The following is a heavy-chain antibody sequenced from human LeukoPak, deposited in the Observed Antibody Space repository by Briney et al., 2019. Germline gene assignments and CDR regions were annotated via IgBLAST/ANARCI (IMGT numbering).Heavy chain of an antibody. D-gene: IGHD3-10*01. J-gene: IGHJ4*02. V-gene: IGHV3-23*01. CDR3: ATHRITMVRGVITPFDY. Sequence: PGGSLRLSCAASGFTFSSYAMSWVRQAPGKGLEWVSAISGSGGSTYYADSVKGRLTISRDNSKNTLYLQMNSLRAEDTAVYYCATHRITMVRGVITPFDYWGQGTLVTVSS. CDR2: ISGSGGST. CDR1: GFTFSSYA.